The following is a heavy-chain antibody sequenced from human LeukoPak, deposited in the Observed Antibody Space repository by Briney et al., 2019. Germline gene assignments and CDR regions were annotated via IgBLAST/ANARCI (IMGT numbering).Heavy chain of an antibody. J-gene: IGHJ5*02. CDR3: ARGTVLLWFGELSWFDP. CDR2: IYYSGST. D-gene: IGHD3-10*01. Sequence: PSETLSLTCTVSGGSFSSGSYYWSWIRQPPGKGLEWIGYIYYSGSTNYNPSLKSRVTISVDTSKNQFSLKLSSVTAADTAVYYCARGTVLLWFGELSWFDPWGQGTLVTVSS. V-gene: IGHV4-61*01. CDR1: GGSFSSGSYY.